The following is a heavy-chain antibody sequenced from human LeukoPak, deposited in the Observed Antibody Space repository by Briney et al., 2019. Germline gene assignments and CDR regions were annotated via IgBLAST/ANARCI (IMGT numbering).Heavy chain of an antibody. CDR1: GFTFTTYG. CDR2: IRYDGSNE. V-gene: IGHV3-30*02. Sequence: GGSLTLSCAASGFTFTTYGMRWVRQAPGKGREWLAFIRYDGSNENYADSVKGRFTIFRDDSKNTLYLQLNRLRAEDTAVYYCAKDDTKYYNFWTGLLDYWGQGTLVTVSS. CDR3: AKDDTKYYNFWTGLLDY. D-gene: IGHD3-3*01. J-gene: IGHJ4*02.